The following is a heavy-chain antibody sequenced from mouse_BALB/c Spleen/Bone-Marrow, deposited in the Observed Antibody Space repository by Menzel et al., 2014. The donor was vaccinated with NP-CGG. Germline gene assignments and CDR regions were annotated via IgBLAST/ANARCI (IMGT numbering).Heavy chain of an antibody. CDR2: INPYNDGT. CDR1: GYTFTSYV. D-gene: IGHD2-14*01. V-gene: IGHV1-14*01. Sequence: EVQLQQSGPELVKPGASVKMSCKASGYTFTSYVMHWVKQKPGQGLEWIGYINPYNDGTKYNEKFKGEATLTSDKSSSTAYMELSSLTSEDSAVYYCARGGRYDGSWFAYWGQGTLVTVSA. J-gene: IGHJ3*01. CDR3: ARGGRYDGSWFAY.